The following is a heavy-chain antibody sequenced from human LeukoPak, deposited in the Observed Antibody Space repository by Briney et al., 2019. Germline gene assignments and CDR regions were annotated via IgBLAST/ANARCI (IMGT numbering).Heavy chain of an antibody. V-gene: IGHV3-21*01. D-gene: IGHD3-22*01. J-gene: IGHJ4*02. CDR2: ISSSSSYI. Sequence: GGSLTLSCAASGFTFSSYSMNWVRQAPGKGLELDSSISSSSSYIYYADSVKGRFTISRDNAKNSLYLQMNSLRAEDTAVYYCARVYYDSSGYDYWGQGTPVTVSS. CDR3: ARVYYDSSGYDY. CDR1: GFTFSSYS.